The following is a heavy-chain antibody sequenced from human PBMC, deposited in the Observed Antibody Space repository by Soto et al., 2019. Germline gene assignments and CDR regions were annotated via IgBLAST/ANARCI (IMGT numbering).Heavy chain of an antibody. J-gene: IGHJ4*02. CDR2: IKQDGSEK. D-gene: IGHD3-3*01. Sequence: GWYLILSCAASGFTFSSYWMSWVRQAPGKGLEWVANIKQDGSEKYYVDSVKGRFTISRDNAKNSLYLQMNSLRAEDTAVYYCAFLYFWSGYGFFAYWGQGTLVTVPA. CDR1: GFTFSSYW. CDR3: AFLYFWSGYGFFAY. V-gene: IGHV3-7*03.